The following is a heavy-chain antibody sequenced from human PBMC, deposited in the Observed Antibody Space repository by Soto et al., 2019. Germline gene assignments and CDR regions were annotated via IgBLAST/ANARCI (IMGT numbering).Heavy chain of an antibody. CDR1: GFTFNNYA. V-gene: IGHV3-23*01. D-gene: IGHD4-17*01. CDR3: AKGATVTLSPWDAMDG. CDR2: ISGGGGST. Sequence: EVQLLESGGGLVQPGGSLRLSCAASGFTFNNYAMNWVRQAPGQGLEWVSGISGGGGSTFDADSVKGRFTISRDNSRDTLYLQMNSLRAEDTAVYKCAKGATVTLSPWDAMDGWVQGTTVTVSS. J-gene: IGHJ6*02.